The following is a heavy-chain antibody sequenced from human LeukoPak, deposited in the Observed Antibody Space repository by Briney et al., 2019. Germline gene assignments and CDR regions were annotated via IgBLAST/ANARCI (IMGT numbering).Heavy chain of an antibody. CDR3: ARDPRSSGFFDY. CDR2: INPNSGGT. D-gene: IGHD6-19*01. J-gene: IGHJ4*02. CDR1: GYTFTGYY. Sequence: ASVKVSCKASGYTFTGYYMHWVRQAPGQGLEWMGWINPNSGGTNYAQKFQGRVTMTRDTSISTAYMELSRPRSGDTAVYYCARDPRSSGFFDYWGQGTLVTVSS. V-gene: IGHV1-2*02.